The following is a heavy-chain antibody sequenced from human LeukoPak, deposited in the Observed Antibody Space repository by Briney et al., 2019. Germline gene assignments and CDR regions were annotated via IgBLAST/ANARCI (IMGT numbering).Heavy chain of an antibody. J-gene: IGHJ4*02. V-gene: IGHV3-49*04. CDR1: GFTFSSYA. Sequence: GGSLRLSCAASGFTFSSYAMSWVRQAPGKGLEWVGFIRSKAYGGTTEYAASVKGRFTISRDDSKSIAYLQMNSLKTEDTAVYYCTREEEGISIFGVVTYYFDYWGQGTLVTVSS. D-gene: IGHD3-3*01. CDR3: TREEEGISIFGVVTYYFDY. CDR2: IRSKAYGGTT.